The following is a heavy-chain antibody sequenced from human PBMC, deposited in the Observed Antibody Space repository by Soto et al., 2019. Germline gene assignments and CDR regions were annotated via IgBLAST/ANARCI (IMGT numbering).Heavy chain of an antibody. V-gene: IGHV4-34*01. D-gene: IGHD2-15*01. CDR2: INHSGST. CDR1: GGSFSGYY. J-gene: IGHJ6*03. CDR3: ARGVDCSGGSCYKKGRYYYYMDV. Sequence: SETLSLTCAVYGGSFSGYYWSWIRQPPGKGLEWIGEINHSGSTNYNPSLKSRVTISVDTSKNQFSLKLSSVTAADTAVYYCARGVDCSGGSCYKKGRYYYYMDVWGKGTTVTVSS.